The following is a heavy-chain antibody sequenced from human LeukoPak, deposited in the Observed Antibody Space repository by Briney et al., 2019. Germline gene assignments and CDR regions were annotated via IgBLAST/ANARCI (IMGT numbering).Heavy chain of an antibody. D-gene: IGHD3-10*01. CDR1: GFTFSSFT. CDR2: ISSSSNYI. V-gene: IGHV3-21*01. Sequence: GRSLRLSCAASGFTFSSFTMNWVRQAPGKGLEWVSSISSSSNYIYYADSVKGRFTISRDNAKNSLYLQMSSLRAEDTAVYYCARSSGTYDYWGQGTLVTVSS. J-gene: IGHJ4*02. CDR3: ARSSGTYDY.